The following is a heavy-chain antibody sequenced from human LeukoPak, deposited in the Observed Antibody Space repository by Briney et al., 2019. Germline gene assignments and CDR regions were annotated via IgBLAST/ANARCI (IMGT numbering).Heavy chain of an antibody. CDR1: GFTFSNYW. Sequence: GGSLRLSCEASGFTFSNYWMHWVRQAPGKGLVWVSRITSDGRSTSYADSVKGRFISSRDNAKNTLYLQMNSLGVEDTAVYYCAKAAASPPADWGQGTLVTVSS. D-gene: IGHD6-13*01. J-gene: IGHJ4*02. CDR2: ITSDGRST. CDR3: AKAAASPPAD. V-gene: IGHV3-74*01.